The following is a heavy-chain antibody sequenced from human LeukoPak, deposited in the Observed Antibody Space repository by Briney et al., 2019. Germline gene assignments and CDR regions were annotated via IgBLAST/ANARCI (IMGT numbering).Heavy chain of an antibody. CDR2: ISGSGGST. V-gene: IGHV3-23*01. CDR3: AKDPEVLRFLEWPSRSNWFDP. Sequence: GGSLRLSCAASGFTFSSYAMSWVRQAPGKGLEWVSAISGSGGSTYYADSVKGRFTISRDNSKNTLYLQMNSLRAEDTAVYYCAKDPEVLRFLEWPSRSNWFDPWGQGTLVTVSS. D-gene: IGHD3-3*01. J-gene: IGHJ5*02. CDR1: GFTFSSYA.